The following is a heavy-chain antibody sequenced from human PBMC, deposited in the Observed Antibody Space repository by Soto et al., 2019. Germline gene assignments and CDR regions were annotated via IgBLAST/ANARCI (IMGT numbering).Heavy chain of an antibody. D-gene: IGHD5-12*01. CDR3: AKVALSEKATIIPRYYFDS. J-gene: IGHJ4*02. CDR2: ISYDGINK. V-gene: IGHV3-30*18. CDR1: GFTFSSYG. Sequence: SLRLSCAASGFTFSSYGMHWVRQAPGKGLEWVAVISYDGINKYYADSVKGRFTISRDNSKNTLYLQMNSLRAEDTAVYYCAKVALSEKATIIPRYYFDSPGQG.